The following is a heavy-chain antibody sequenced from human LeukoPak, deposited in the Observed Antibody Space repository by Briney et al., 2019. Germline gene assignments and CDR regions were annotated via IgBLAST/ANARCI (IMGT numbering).Heavy chain of an antibody. CDR2: INPNSGGT. V-gene: IGHV1-2*04. Sequence: ASVKVSCKASGYTFTGYYMHWVRQAPGQGLEWMGWINPNSGGTNYAQKFQGWVTMTRDTSISTAYMELCRLRSDDTAVYYCARARGYSYGITPNYFDYWGQGTLVTVSS. J-gene: IGHJ4*02. CDR1: GYTFTGYY. D-gene: IGHD5-18*01. CDR3: ARARGYSYGITPNYFDY.